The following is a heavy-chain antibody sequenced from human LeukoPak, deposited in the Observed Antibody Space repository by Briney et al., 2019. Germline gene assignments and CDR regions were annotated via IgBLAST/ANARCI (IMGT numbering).Heavy chain of an antibody. CDR2: INYGGTT. Sequence: KPSETLSLTCTVSGDSISSSDYYWSWIRQPPGKELEWIASINYGGTTYYNPSLKSRVTISVDTSKNQFSLRLSSVTAADTAVYLCARYVVYGSGKYYFDYWGQGPLVTVSS. CDR1: GDSISSSDYY. CDR3: ARYVVYGSGKYYFDY. D-gene: IGHD3-10*01. J-gene: IGHJ4*02. V-gene: IGHV4-39*01.